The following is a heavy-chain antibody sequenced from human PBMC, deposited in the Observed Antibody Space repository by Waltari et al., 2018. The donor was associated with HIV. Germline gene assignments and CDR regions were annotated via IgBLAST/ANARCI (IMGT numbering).Heavy chain of an antibody. J-gene: IGHJ5*02. CDR2: VFYSGAT. CDR1: GGSVNTPTYY. CDR3: ARQSGVGATRFDP. V-gene: IGHV4-39*01. D-gene: IGHD1-26*01. Sequence: QLQLQESGPRLVQSSETLSLTCSVSGGSVNTPTYYWGWIRQPPGKRLEWLASVFYSGATFYSPSLKDRLIISIDTSKNEFSLKVNSVTAADTAIYYCARQSGVGATRFDPWGHGALVTVSS.